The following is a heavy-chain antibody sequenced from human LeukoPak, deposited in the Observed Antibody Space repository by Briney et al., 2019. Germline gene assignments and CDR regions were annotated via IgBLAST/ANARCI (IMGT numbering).Heavy chain of an antibody. J-gene: IGHJ4*02. CDR2: ISSSSSTI. CDR1: GFTFSSYS. V-gene: IGHV3-48*02. D-gene: IGHD2-15*01. CDR3: ARYCSGGSCYGDYFDY. Sequence: PGGSLRLSCAASGFTFSSYSMNWVRQAPGKGLEWVSYISSSSSTIYYADSVKGRFTISRDNAKNSLYLQMNSLRDEDTAVYYCARYCSGGSCYGDYFDYWGQGTLVTVSS.